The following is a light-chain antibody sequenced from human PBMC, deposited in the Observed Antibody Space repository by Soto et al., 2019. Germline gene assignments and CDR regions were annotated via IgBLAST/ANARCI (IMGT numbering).Light chain of an antibody. CDR2: AAS. CDR1: QSISSY. J-gene: IGKJ1*01. CDR3: QQSYSNQWW. V-gene: IGKV1-39*01. Sequence: DIQMTQSPSSLSASVGDRFTITCRASQSISSYLNWYQQKPGKAPKLLIYAASSLQSGVPSRFSGSGSGTDFTLTISSLQPEDFATYYFQQSYSNQWWFSQGTKVDIK.